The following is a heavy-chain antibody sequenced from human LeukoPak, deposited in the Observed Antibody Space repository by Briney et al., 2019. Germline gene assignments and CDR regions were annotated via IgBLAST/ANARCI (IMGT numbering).Heavy chain of an antibody. Sequence: ASVKVSCKASGYTFTSYDINWVRQATGQGLEWMGWMNPNSGNTGYAQKFQGRVTMTRNTSISTAYMELSSLRSEDTAVYYCARGYYDILTGTYYFDYWGQGTLVTVSS. CDR2: MNPNSGNT. D-gene: IGHD3-9*01. CDR1: GYTFTSYD. CDR3: ARGYYDILTGTYYFDY. J-gene: IGHJ4*02. V-gene: IGHV1-8*01.